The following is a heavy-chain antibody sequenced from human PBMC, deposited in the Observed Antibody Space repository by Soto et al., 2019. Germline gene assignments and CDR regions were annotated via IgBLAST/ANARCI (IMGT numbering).Heavy chain of an antibody. Sequence: ASVKVSCKASGFTFSDYGFSWVRQAPGRGLEWMGWISAYNGNTNYAQKLQGRVTMTTDTSTSTAYMELRGLRSDDTAVYYCARDRYYYGSGSYYISWFDPWGQGTLVTVSS. V-gene: IGHV1-18*01. D-gene: IGHD3-10*01. CDR1: GFTFSDYG. J-gene: IGHJ5*02. CDR2: ISAYNGNT. CDR3: ARDRYYYGSGSYYISWFDP.